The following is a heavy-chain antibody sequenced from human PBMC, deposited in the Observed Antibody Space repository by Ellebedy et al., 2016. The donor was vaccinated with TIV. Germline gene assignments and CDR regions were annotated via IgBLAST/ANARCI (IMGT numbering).Heavy chain of an antibody. J-gene: IGHJ5*02. D-gene: IGHD3-16*01. V-gene: IGHV4-31*03. CDR1: GGAISDNTYY. Sequence: MPSETLSLTCTVSGGAISDNTYYWSWIRQHPGQGLEWIGHIFNSGATYYKSSLKSRVTISVDTSKNQFSLKMNSMTVADTAVYYCARLVVMMAPVGGNWFDTWGQGTLVTVSS. CDR3: ARLVVMMAPVGGNWFDT. CDR2: IFNSGAT.